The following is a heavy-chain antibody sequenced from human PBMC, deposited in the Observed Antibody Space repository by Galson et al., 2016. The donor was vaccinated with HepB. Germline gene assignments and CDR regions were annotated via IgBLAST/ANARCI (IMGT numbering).Heavy chain of an antibody. CDR1: GFTFSNAW. CDR2: INHSGTT. CDR3: ARGYYYDSSGSYSYYYYMNV. J-gene: IGHJ6*03. V-gene: IGHV4-34*01. Sequence: LRLSCAASGFTFSNAWMNWIRQSPGKGLEWIGEINHSGTTNYNPSLKSRVTMSVDTSKNHFSLKLSSVTAADTAVYYCARGYYYDSSGSYSYYYYMNVWGKGTTVTVSS. D-gene: IGHD3-22*01.